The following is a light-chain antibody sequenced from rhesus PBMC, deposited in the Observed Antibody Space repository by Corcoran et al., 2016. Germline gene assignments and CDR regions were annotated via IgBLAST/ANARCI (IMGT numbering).Light chain of an antibody. CDR1: ENVNNY. CDR2: KAS. V-gene: IGKV1-74*01. J-gene: IGKJ3*01. Sequence: DIQMTQSPSSLSASAGDRVTITCRASENVNNYFNGHQQKPGKAPKLLIYKASTLQSGVPSRLSGIGSGTDYTFTIRRLQSEDVATYYCQNTYGTPFTFGHGTKLDIK. CDR3: QNTYGTPFT.